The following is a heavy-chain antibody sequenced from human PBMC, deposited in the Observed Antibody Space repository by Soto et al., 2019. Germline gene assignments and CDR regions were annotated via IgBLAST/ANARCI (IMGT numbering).Heavy chain of an antibody. Sequence: GGSLRLSCEASGFTFTSYAMHWVRQAPGKGLEWVAVISYDGINEYYADSVKGRFTISRDNSKNTLFLQMSSLRVEDTAVYYCARDRLRLGELSLIGYFDYWGQGTLVPVSS. V-gene: IGHV3-30*15. CDR1: GFTFTSYA. CDR2: ISYDGINE. J-gene: IGHJ4*02. D-gene: IGHD3-16*02. CDR3: ARDRLRLGELSLIGYFDY.